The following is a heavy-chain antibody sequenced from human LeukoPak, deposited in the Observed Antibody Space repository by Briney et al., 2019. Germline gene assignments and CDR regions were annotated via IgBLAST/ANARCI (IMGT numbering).Heavy chain of an antibody. CDR1: GGTFSSYA. CDR2: IIPIFGTA. V-gene: IGHV1-69*01. Sequence: SSVKVSCKASGGTFSSYAISWVRQATGQGLEWMGGIIPIFGTANYAQKFQGRVTITADESTSTAYMELSSLRSEDTAVYYCAREASGSSRPFDYWGQGTLVTVSS. J-gene: IGHJ4*02. CDR3: AREASGSSRPFDY. D-gene: IGHD6-13*01.